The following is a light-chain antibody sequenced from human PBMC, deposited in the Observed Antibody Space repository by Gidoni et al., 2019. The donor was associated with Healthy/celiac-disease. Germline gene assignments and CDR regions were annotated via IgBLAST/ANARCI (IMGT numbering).Light chain of an antibody. CDR3: QKYNSAPRT. Sequence: DIQMTQSPSSLSASVVDRVTITCRASQGIINYLAWYQQKQGKVPKLLIYAASTLQSGAPSRFSGSGSEKDFTLSISSLQPEDVANYYCQKYNSAPRTFGQGTKVEIK. CDR2: AAS. J-gene: IGKJ1*01. V-gene: IGKV1-27*01. CDR1: QGIINY.